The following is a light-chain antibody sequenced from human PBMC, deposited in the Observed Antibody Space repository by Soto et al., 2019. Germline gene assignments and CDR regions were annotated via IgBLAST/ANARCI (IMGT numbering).Light chain of an antibody. J-gene: IGLJ2*01. V-gene: IGLV2-8*01. Sequence: QSALTQPPSASGCLGQSVAISCTGTSSDGGGYNYVSWHQQHPGKAPKVMIYEVTKRPPGVPDRFSGSNSGNTASLTVSGLQAEDEADYYCSSFAGGGNPVLLGGGTKVTVL. CDR2: EVT. CDR1: SSDGGGYNY. CDR3: SSFAGGGNPVL.